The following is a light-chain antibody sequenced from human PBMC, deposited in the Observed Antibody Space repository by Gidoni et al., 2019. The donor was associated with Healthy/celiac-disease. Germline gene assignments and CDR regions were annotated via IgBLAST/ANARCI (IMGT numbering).Light chain of an antibody. V-gene: IGKV3-15*01. Sequence: EIVMTQSPATLSVSPGDRATLSCRASQSVSSNLAWYQQKPGQAPRLLIYGASTRATGIPARFSGSGSGTEFTLTISSLQSEDFAVYYCQQYNNWPGFTFGPGTKVDIK. J-gene: IGKJ3*01. CDR3: QQYNNWPGFT. CDR2: GAS. CDR1: QSVSSN.